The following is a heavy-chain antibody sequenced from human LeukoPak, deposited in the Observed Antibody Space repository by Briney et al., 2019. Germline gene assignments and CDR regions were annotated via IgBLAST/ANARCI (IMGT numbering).Heavy chain of an antibody. CDR2: ISYDGSNK. D-gene: IGHD3-10*01. CDR3: AKEIPIRFGESHFDY. V-gene: IGHV3-30*04. J-gene: IGHJ4*02. Sequence: GGSLRLSCAASGFTFSTYVIHWVRQAPGKGLEWVAVISYDGSNKYYADSVKGRFTISRDNSKNTLYLQMNSLRAEDTAVYYCAKEIPIRFGESHFDYWGQGTLVTVSS. CDR1: GFTFSTYV.